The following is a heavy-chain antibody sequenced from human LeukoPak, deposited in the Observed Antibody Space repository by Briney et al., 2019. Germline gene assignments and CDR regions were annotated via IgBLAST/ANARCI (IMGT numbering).Heavy chain of an antibody. J-gene: IGHJ4*02. CDR3: ASGRPKYDYVWGSYRYYFDY. Sequence: ASGRVSGKASGGTVSSYAISWVRQSPGQGREGRGGSIPIFGTANYAQKFQGRVTITADKSTSTAYMELSSLRSEDTAVYYCASGRPKYDYVWGSYRYYFDYWGQGTLVTVSS. D-gene: IGHD3-16*02. CDR1: GGTVSSYA. V-gene: IGHV1-69*06. CDR2: SIPIFGTA.